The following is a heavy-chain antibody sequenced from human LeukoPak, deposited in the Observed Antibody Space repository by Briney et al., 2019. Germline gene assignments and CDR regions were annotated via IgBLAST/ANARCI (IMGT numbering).Heavy chain of an antibody. D-gene: IGHD1-26*01. CDR1: GFTFSSYA. J-gene: IGHJ3*02. CDR3: AKEYSAFDI. CDR2: ISSSGGST. Sequence: GGSLRLSCAASGFTFSSYAMNWVRQAPGKGLEWVSAISSSGGSTYYADSVNGRFTISRDNSKNTLYLQMNSLRAEDTAIYYCAKEYSAFDIWGQGTMVTVSS. V-gene: IGHV3-23*01.